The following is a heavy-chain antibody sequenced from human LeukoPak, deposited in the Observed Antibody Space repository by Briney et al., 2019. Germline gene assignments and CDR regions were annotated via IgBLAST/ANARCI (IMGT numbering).Heavy chain of an antibody. Sequence: SETLSLTCTVSGGSISSSSYYWGWIRQPPGKGLEWIGSIYYSGSTYYNPSLKSRVTVSVDTSKNQFSLKLSSVTAADTAVYYCARQGVDYYDSSGYWDYFDYWGQGTLVTVSS. J-gene: IGHJ4*02. CDR1: GGSISSSSYY. CDR2: IYYSGST. CDR3: ARQGVDYYDSSGYWDYFDY. V-gene: IGHV4-39*01. D-gene: IGHD3-22*01.